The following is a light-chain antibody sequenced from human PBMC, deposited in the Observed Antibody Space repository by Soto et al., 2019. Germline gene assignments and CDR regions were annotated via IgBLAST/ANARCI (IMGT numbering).Light chain of an antibody. J-gene: IGKJ5*01. CDR1: QSVSSN. CDR2: GAS. CDR3: QQYGSS. V-gene: IGKV3-20*01. Sequence: EVVLPQSPATLSVSPGERSTLSCRASQSVSSNLAWYQQKPGQAPRLLIYGASTRATGIPARFSGSGSGTEFTLTISRLEPEDFAVYYCQQYGSSFGQGTRLEIK.